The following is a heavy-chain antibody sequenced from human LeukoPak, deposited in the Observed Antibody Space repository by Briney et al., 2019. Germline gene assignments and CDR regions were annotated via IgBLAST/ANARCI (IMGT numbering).Heavy chain of an antibody. CDR3: ARHRWTGNYNFDY. CDR1: GDSISTSSYF. CDR2: ILYSGTT. J-gene: IGHJ4*02. Sequence: SETLSLTCSVSGDSISTSSYFWGWIRQPPGKGLEWIGSILYSGTTYYKPSLKSRVTISVDTSKNQFSLELTSVTAADTAVYYCARHRWTGNYNFDYWGQGSLVTVSS. V-gene: IGHV4-39*01. D-gene: IGHD3/OR15-3a*01.